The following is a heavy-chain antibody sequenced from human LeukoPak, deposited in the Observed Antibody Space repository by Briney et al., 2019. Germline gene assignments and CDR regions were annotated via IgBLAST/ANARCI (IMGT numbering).Heavy chain of an antibody. CDR1: GFTFSSYS. Sequence: PGGSLRLSCAASGFTFSSYSMNWVRQAPGKGLEWVSYISSSSSTIYYADSVKGRFTISRDNAKNSLYLQMNSLRAEDTAVYYCARDIALKGKRGYSYGPFDYWGQGTLVTVSS. D-gene: IGHD5-18*01. CDR3: ARDIALKGKRGYSYGPFDY. CDR2: ISSSSSTI. V-gene: IGHV3-48*04. J-gene: IGHJ4*02.